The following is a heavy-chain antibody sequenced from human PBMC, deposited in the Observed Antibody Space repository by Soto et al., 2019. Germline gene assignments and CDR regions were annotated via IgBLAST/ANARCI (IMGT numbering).Heavy chain of an antibody. CDR3: ARDARYYYMDV. CDR2: INNDGSST. V-gene: IGHV3-74*01. Sequence: EVQLVESGGGLVQPGGSLRLSCSASGFTFSSYWMHWVRQAPGKGLVWVSHINNDGSSTIYADSVRGRFTISRDNAKNTLYLEMNGLRAEDTAVYFCARDARYYYMDVWGKATTVTVPS. J-gene: IGHJ6*03. CDR1: GFTFSSYW. D-gene: IGHD6-6*01.